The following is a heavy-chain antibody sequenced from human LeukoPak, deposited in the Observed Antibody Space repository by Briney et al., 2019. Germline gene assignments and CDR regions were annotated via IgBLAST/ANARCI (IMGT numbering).Heavy chain of an antibody. CDR2: ISYDGSNK. D-gene: IGHD3-22*01. CDR3: AKAGDYYDSSGYYYVGDY. J-gene: IGHJ4*02. CDR1: GFTFSSYG. V-gene: IGHV3-30*18. Sequence: PGGSLRLSCAASGFTFSSYGMHWVRQAPGKGLEWVAVISYDGSNKYYADSVKGRFTISRDNSKNTLYLQMNSLRAEDTAVYYCAKAGDYYDSSGYYYVGDYWGQGTLVTVSS.